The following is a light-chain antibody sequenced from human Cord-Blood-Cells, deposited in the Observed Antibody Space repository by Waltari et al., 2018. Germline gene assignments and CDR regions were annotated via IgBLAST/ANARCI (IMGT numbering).Light chain of an antibody. CDR3: QQYGSSPWT. CDR2: GAS. V-gene: IGKV3-20*01. CDR1: QSVSSSY. Sequence: ASQSVSSSYLAWYQKKPGQAPRILIYGASSRATGIPDRFSGSGSGTDFTLTISRLEPEDFAVYYCQQYGSSPWTFGQGTKVEIK. J-gene: IGKJ1*01.